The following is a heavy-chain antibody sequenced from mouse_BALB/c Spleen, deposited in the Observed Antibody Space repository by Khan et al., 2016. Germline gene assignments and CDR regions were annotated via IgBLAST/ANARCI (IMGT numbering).Heavy chain of an antibody. Sequence: QMQLEESGAELARPGASVKLSCKASGYTFTSYWMQWVKQRPGQGLEWIGAIYPGDGDTRYTQKFKGKATLTADKSSSTAYMQLSSLASEDSAVYYCARGADGYYSLDYWGQGTSVTVSS. CDR1: GYTFTSYW. CDR2: IYPGDGDT. V-gene: IGHV1-87*01. CDR3: ARGADGYYSLDY. D-gene: IGHD2-3*01. J-gene: IGHJ4*01.